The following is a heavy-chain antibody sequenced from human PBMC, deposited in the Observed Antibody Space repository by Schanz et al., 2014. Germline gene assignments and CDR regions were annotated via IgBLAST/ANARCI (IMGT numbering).Heavy chain of an antibody. J-gene: IGHJ4*02. V-gene: IGHV3-72*01. Sequence: EVQVVESGGGLVQPGGSLRLSCAASGFTFSDHHMDWVRQAPGKGLEWLGRTRNKANSYTTGYAASVKGRFTISRDESKNALDLQMNSLKTEDTAVYYCAKELRPGTERPRGNFDYWGQGTLVTVSS. CDR3: AKELRPGTERPRGNFDY. CDR1: GFTFSDHH. CDR2: TRNKANSYTT. D-gene: IGHD1-7*01.